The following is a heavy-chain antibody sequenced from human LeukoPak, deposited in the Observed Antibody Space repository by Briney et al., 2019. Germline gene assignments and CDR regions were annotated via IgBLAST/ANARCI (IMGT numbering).Heavy chain of an antibody. CDR3: AKTPTYYSDSNLYYNWYFDL. CDR1: GGTFSSYA. Sequence: SVKVSCKASGGTFSSYAISWVRQAPGQGLEWMGRIIPIFGTANYAQKFQGRVTITTDESTSTAYMELSSLRSEDTAVYYCAKTPTYYSDSNLYYNWYFDLWGRGTLVTVSP. D-gene: IGHD3-22*01. J-gene: IGHJ2*01. V-gene: IGHV1-69*05. CDR2: IIPIFGTA.